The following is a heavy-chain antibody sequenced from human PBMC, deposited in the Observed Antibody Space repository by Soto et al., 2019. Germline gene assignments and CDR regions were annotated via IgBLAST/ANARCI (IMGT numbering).Heavy chain of an antibody. V-gene: IGHV4-39*01. J-gene: IGHJ1*01. Sequence: SETLSLACTVSGPTFSINADFWYLAWIRQPPGKGREWIGSIDNGGNTDYKPPLRMRVSISADTPKNQFSLSLKSVTAADTAVYSCVKPSIIVAPTWGQGIMVTVSS. CDR2: IDNGGNT. CDR3: VKPSIIVAPT. D-gene: IGHD2-21*01. CDR1: GPTFSINADF.